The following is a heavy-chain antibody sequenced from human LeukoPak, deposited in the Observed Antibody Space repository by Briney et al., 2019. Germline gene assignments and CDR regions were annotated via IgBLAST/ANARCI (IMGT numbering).Heavy chain of an antibody. V-gene: IGHV4-61*02. CDR1: GGSISSGSYY. Sequence: PSETLSLICTVSGGSISSGSYYWSWIRQPAGKGLEWIGRIYTSGSTNYNPSLKSRVTISVDTSKNQFSLKLSSVTAADTAVYYCARGTYYYDSSGYYFVNYFDYWGQGTLVTVSS. CDR3: ARGTYYYDSSGYYFVNYFDY. J-gene: IGHJ4*02. D-gene: IGHD3-22*01. CDR2: IYTSGST.